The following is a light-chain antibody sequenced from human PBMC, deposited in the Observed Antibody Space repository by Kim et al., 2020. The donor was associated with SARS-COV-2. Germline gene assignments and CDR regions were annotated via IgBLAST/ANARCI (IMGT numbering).Light chain of an antibody. V-gene: IGLV10-54*01. CDR1: STDVVNQG. CDR2: RNN. CDR3: SAWDTSLSNWV. J-gene: IGLJ3*02. Sequence: PTATLPCTGNSTDVVNQGEAWLQQHQDHPPKLLSYRNNNRPSGISERLSASRSGNTASLTITGLQPEDEADYYCSAWDTSLSNWVFGGGTRLTVL.